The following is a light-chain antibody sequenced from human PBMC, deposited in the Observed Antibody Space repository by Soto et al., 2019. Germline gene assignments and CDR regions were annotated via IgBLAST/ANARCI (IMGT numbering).Light chain of an antibody. V-gene: IGLV2-8*01. CDR2: EVS. J-gene: IGLJ1*01. CDR1: SSDVGGYNY. CDR3: SSYAGTFYV. Sequence: QSVLTQALSASGSPGQSVTISCTGTSSDVGGYNYVSWYQQHPGKAPKLMIYEVSKRPSGVPDRFSGSKSGNTASLTVSGLQAEDEADYYCSSYAGTFYVFGTGTKVTVL.